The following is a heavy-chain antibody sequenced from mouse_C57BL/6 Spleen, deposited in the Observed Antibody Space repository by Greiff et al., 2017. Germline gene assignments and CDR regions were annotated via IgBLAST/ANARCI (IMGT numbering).Heavy chain of an antibody. D-gene: IGHD2-1*01. CDR2: ISYDGSN. CDR3: ARDVTPFDY. Sequence: EVKLVESGPGLVKPSQSLSLTCSVTGYSITSGYYWNWIRQFPGNKLEWMGYISYDGSNNYNPSLKNRISITRDTSKNQFFLKLNSVTTEDTATYYCARDVTPFDYWGQGTTLTVSS. J-gene: IGHJ2*01. V-gene: IGHV3-6*01. CDR1: GYSITSGYY.